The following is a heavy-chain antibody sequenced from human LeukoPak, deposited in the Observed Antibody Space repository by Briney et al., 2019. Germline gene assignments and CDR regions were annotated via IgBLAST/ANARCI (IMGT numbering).Heavy chain of an antibody. CDR2: IYYSGST. CDR3: ARVRGSLLVL. J-gene: IGHJ4*02. Sequence: SQALSLTCTVSGGSISSGGYYWSWIRQHPGKGLEWIGYIYYSGSTYYNPSLKSRVTISVDTSKNQFSLKLSSVTAADTAVYYCARVRGSLLVLWGQGTLVIVSS. CDR1: GGSISSGGYY. D-gene: IGHD2-15*01. V-gene: IGHV4-31*03.